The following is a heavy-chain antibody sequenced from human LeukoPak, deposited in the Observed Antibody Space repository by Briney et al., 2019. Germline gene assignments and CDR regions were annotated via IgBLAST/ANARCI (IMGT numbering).Heavy chain of an antibody. CDR1: GFSLSTSGMC. J-gene: IGHJ4*02. D-gene: IGHD3-16*02. Sequence: SGPTLVNPTQTLTLTCTFSGFSLSTSGMCVGWIRQPPGKALEWLARIDWDDDKYYSTSLKTRLTISKDTSKNQVVLTMTNMDPVDTATYYCARGYVWGSYRYLGLTDYWGQGTLVTVSS. V-gene: IGHV2-70*11. CDR2: IDWDDDK. CDR3: ARGYVWGSYRYLGLTDY.